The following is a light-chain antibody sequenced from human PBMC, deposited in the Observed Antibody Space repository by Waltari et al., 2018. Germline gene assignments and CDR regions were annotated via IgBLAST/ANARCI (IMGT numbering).Light chain of an antibody. CDR3: QQGYSVPYT. CDR2: AAS. V-gene: IGKV1-39*01. J-gene: IGKJ2*01. Sequence: DIQMTQSPSSLSASVGDRVIITCRASQTISNYLNWYQQKPGKAPKVLISAASTLQSGVPSRFSGSRSGTDFTIIITSLQPEDFATYYCQQGYSVPYTFGQGTKLEIK. CDR1: QTISNY.